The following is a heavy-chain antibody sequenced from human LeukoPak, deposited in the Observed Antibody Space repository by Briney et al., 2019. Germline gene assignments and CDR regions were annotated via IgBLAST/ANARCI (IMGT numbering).Heavy chain of an antibody. Sequence: GESLKISCKGSGYSFTSYWIGWVRQMPGKGLEWMGIIYPGDSDTRYSPSFQGQVTISADKSISTAYLQWSSLKASDTAMYCCARTSRELLAGYAFDIWGQGTMVTASS. CDR1: GYSFTSYW. V-gene: IGHV5-51*01. CDR3: ARTSRELLAGYAFDI. CDR2: IYPGDSDT. D-gene: IGHD1-26*01. J-gene: IGHJ3*02.